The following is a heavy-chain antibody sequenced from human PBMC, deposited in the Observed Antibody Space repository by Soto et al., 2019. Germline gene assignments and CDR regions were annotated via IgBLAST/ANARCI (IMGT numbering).Heavy chain of an antibody. V-gene: IGHV5-10-1*01. D-gene: IGHD5-18*01. CDR2: IDPSHSQT. CDR3: ARQISDADTGPTFQYYFHS. Sequence: GPSLKISCTGSGYSFAGYWITWVRQQPGKGLEWMGRIDPSHSQTYYSPSFRGHVPISXXXXXXTXFXQXXFLGFXHTAISYCARQISDADTGPTFQYYFHSWGQGTPV. J-gene: IGHJ4*02. CDR1: GYSFAGYW.